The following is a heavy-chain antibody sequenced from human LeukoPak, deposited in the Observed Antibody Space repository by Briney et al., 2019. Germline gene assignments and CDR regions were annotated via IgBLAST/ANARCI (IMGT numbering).Heavy chain of an antibody. Sequence: GGSLRLSCAASGFTFSSYAMHWVRQAPGKGLEWVSYISSSGSTIYYADSVKGRFTISRDNAKNSLYLQMNSLRAEDTAVYYCARDRIVLDYWGQGTLVTVSS. CDR1: GFTFSSYA. D-gene: IGHD2-15*01. J-gene: IGHJ4*02. CDR3: ARDRIVLDY. CDR2: ISSSGSTI. V-gene: IGHV3-48*04.